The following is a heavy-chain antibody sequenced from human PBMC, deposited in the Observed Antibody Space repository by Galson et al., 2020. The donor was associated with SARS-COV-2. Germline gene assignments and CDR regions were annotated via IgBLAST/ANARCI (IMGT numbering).Heavy chain of an antibody. CDR3: ARDSAGEGYYYGMDV. CDR1: GFTFSTYP. CDR2: ISYDGINK. J-gene: IGHJ6*02. D-gene: IGHD7-27*01. Sequence: GESLRLSCAASGFTFSTYPMHWVRQAPGKGLEWVAVISYDGINKQYADSVKGRFTISRDNSKNTVHLQMSSLRPEDTAVYYCARDSAGEGYYYGMDVWGQGTTVTVSS. V-gene: IGHV3-30-3*01.